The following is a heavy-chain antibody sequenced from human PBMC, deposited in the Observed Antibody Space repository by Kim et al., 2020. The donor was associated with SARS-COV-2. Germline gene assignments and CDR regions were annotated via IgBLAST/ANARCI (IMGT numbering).Heavy chain of an antibody. V-gene: IGHV1-18*01. J-gene: IGHJ4*02. Sequence: ASVKVSCKASGYSFTSYGISWMRQAPGQGLEWMGWISTDNGKTNYAQKLLGRVSMSTDTSTSTAYMELRSLISDDTAVYYCARCHDYGERGPDDYWGQGT. CDR3: ARCHDYGERGPDDY. CDR2: ISTDNGKT. CDR1: GYSFTSYG. D-gene: IGHD4-17*01.